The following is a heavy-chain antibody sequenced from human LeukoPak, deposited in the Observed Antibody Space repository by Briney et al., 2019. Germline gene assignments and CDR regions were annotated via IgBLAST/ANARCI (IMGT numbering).Heavy chain of an antibody. D-gene: IGHD1-1*01. Sequence: SETLSLTCAVSGGSIRGYFWNWIRQTPGKGLDWVGYIYHSGSTDYNPSLKSRVSISVDTSKNQFYLKLSSVTAADTAVYYCARQAPNFASGLDVWGQGTTVTVSS. V-gene: IGHV4-59*08. CDR3: ARQAPNFASGLDV. J-gene: IGHJ6*02. CDR1: GGSIRGYF. CDR2: IYHSGST.